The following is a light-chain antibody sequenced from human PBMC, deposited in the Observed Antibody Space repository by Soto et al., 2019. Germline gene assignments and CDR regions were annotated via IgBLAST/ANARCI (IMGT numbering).Light chain of an antibody. J-gene: IGKJ5*01. CDR3: HQRNVCPPIT. Sequence: GLTLSPATVSLSQWERATLSCRASQSIHTSLAWYQQMSGKPPRLVIYDSTLRANGVPDRFGGSRSGTEFTLTINSLEPEDFAVYYCHQRNVCPPITFG. CDR2: DST. CDR1: QSIHTS. V-gene: IGKV3-11*01.